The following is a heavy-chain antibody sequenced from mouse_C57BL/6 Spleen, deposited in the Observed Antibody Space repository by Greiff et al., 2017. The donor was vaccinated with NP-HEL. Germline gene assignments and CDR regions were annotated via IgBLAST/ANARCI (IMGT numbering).Heavy chain of an antibody. J-gene: IGHJ2*01. CDR2: LSPSDSET. Sequence: QVQLQQPGAELVRPGSSVKLSCKASGYTFTSYWMDWVKPRPGQGLEWIGNLSPSDSETHYNQQFQDKATLTVDKSSSTAYMQLISLTSEDSAVEYCAREVSGYLLSYFDYWGQGTTLTVSS. D-gene: IGHD3-2*02. CDR1: GYTFTSYW. CDR3: AREVSGYLLSYFDY. V-gene: IGHV1-61*01.